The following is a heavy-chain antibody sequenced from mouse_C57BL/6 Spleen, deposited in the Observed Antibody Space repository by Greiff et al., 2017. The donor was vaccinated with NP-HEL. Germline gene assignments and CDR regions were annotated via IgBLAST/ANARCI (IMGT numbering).Heavy chain of an antibody. J-gene: IGHJ3*01. Sequence: VQLQQSGGGLVKPGGSLKLSCAASGFTFSSYAMSWVRQTPEKRLEWVATISDGGSYTYYPDNVKGRFTISRDNAKNNLYRQMSHLKSEDTAMYYCARGDLQWGQGTLVTVSA. CDR3: ARGDLQ. CDR1: GFTFSSYA. D-gene: IGHD2-1*01. CDR2: ISDGGSYT. V-gene: IGHV5-4*01.